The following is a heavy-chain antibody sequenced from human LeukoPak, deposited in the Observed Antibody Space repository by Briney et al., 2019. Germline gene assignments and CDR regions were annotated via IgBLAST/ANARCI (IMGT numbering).Heavy chain of an antibody. CDR3: AASGDFWSGYPIDY. Sequence: ASVKVSCKASGGTFSSYAISWVRQAPGQGLEWMGGIIPIFGTANYAQKFQGRVTITTDESTSTAYMELSSLRSEDTAVYYCAASGDFWSGYPIDYWGQGTLVTVSS. CDR2: IIPIFGTA. D-gene: IGHD3-3*01. J-gene: IGHJ4*02. CDR1: GGTFSSYA. V-gene: IGHV1-69*05.